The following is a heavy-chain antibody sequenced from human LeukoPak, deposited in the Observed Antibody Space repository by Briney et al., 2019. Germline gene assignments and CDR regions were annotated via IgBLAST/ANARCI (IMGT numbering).Heavy chain of an antibody. D-gene: IGHD4-23*01. V-gene: IGHV4-30-4*01. Sequence: PSQTLSLTCTVSGGSISSGDYYWSWIRQPPGKGRDWIGYIYYSGSTYYNPSLKSRVTISADTSTNQFSLNLSSVTAADTAVYYCARDGGDYGGNSGTYYFDYWGQGTLVTVSS. CDR1: GGSISSGDYY. CDR2: IYYSGST. J-gene: IGHJ4*02. CDR3: ARDGGDYGGNSGTYYFDY.